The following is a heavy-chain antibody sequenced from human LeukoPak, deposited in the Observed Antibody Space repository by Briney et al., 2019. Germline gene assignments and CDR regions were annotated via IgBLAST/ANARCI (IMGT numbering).Heavy chain of an antibody. V-gene: IGHV3-23*01. Sequence: PGGSLRLSWAASGFFFSSYAMSWVRQAPGKGLEWGSAIRDSGGSTYYADFMRGRFTISRDNSKTTLYLQMNSLRAEDTAIYYCAKVYYDILTGYSRHFDYWGQGILVTVSS. CDR3: AKVYYDILTGYSRHFDY. CDR1: GFFFSSYA. CDR2: IRDSGGST. J-gene: IGHJ4*02. D-gene: IGHD3-9*01.